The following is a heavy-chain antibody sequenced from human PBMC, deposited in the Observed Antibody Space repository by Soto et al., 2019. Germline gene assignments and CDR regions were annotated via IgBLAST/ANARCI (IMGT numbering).Heavy chain of an antibody. Sequence: ASVKFYCKASGYTFTSYDINWVRQANGQGLEWMGWMNPNSGNTGYAQKFQGRVTMTRNTSTSTAYMELSSLRSEDTAVYYCARDLHYGGNPNLRYWGQGTLVTVSS. CDR2: MNPNSGNT. CDR1: GYTFTSYD. CDR3: ARDLHYGGNPNLRY. D-gene: IGHD4-17*01. V-gene: IGHV1-8*01. J-gene: IGHJ4*02.